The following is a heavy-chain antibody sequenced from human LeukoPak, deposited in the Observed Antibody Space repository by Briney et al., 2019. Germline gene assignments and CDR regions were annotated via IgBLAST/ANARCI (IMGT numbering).Heavy chain of an antibody. V-gene: IGHV4-59*01. CDR2: IYFSGST. J-gene: IGHJ4*02. CDR1: GGSISGYY. D-gene: IGHD1-26*01. Sequence: SETLSLTCTVSGGSISGYYWSWMRQPPGKGPEWIGYIYFSGSTNYNPSLKSRVTISVDTSKKQLSLKVRSVTAADTAVYYCARYGESGSYDYWGQGTLVTVSS. CDR3: ARYGESGSYDY.